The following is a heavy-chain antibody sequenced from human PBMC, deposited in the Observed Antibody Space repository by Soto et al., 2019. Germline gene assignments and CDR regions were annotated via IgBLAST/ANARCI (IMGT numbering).Heavy chain of an antibody. V-gene: IGHV4-30-4*01. Sequence: SETLSLTCTVSGASISSGDYFWSWIRQSPGKGLEWIGYIYDSGSPYYNPSLQRRVTMSVDTSKNQFSLKLSSVTAADTAVYYCAREKGYISGPKNFDYWCQGTLVTVSS. J-gene: IGHJ4*02. D-gene: IGHD5-12*01. CDR1: GASISSGDYF. CDR2: IYDSGSP. CDR3: AREKGYISGPKNFDY.